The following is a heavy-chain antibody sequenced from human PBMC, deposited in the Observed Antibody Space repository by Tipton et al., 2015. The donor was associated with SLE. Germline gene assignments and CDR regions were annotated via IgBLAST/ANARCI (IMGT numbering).Heavy chain of an antibody. CDR2: IDHSGST. CDR3: ARHGLVPANYFFDY. Sequence: TLSLTCAVDGGSFSGYFWGWIRQPPGKGLEWIGAIDHSGSTISNPSLKSRVTISLDTTKKQVSLRVHSVTAADTAIYYCARHGLVPANYFFDYWGQGTQVTVSS. V-gene: IGHV4-34*01. CDR1: GGSFSGYF. J-gene: IGHJ4*02. D-gene: IGHD2-2*01.